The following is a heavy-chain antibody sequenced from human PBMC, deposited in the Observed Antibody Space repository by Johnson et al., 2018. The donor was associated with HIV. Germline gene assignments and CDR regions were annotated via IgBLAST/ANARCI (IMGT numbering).Heavy chain of an antibody. Sequence: QVQLVESGGGVVQPGRSLRLSCAASGFTFSSYAMHWVRQAPGKGLEWVAVISYDGSNKYYADSVKGRFTISRDNSKNTLYLQMNSLRADDTAVYYCARDQGYDSSGFDAFDIWGQGTMVTVSS. D-gene: IGHD3-22*01. CDR1: GFTFSSYA. CDR3: ARDQGYDSSGFDAFDI. V-gene: IGHV3-30-3*01. CDR2: ISYDGSNK. J-gene: IGHJ3*02.